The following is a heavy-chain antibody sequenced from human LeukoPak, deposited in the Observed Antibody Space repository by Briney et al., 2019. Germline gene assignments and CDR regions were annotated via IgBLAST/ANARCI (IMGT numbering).Heavy chain of an antibody. CDR1: GGSFSGYY. V-gene: IGHV4-34*01. J-gene: IGHJ4*02. D-gene: IGHD5-18*01. CDR2: INHSGST. Sequence: SGTLSLTCAVYGGSFSGYYWSWIRQPPGKGLEWIGEINHSGSTNYNPSLKSRVTISVDTSKNQFSLKLSSVTAADTAVYYCARGRGGQLWLLGHDYWGQGTLVTVSS. CDR3: ARGRGGQLWLLGHDY.